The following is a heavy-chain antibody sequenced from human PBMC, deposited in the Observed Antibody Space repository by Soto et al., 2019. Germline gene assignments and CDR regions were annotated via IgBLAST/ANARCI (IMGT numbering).Heavy chain of an antibody. Sequence: SQTHLRSCSINEDRVPRNSAAWNWSWQTPSRGPDWLGRTYYRSKWYNDYAVSVKSRITINPDTSKNQFSLQLNSVTPEDTAVYYCARNSPVSSSSFGYWGQGTLVTVSS. CDR1: EDRVPRNSAA. CDR3: ARNSPVSSSSFGY. J-gene: IGHJ4*02. V-gene: IGHV6-1*01. D-gene: IGHD6-6*01. CDR2: TYYRSKWYN.